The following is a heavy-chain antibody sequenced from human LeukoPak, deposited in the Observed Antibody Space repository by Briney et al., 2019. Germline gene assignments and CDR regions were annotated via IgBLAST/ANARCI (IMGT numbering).Heavy chain of an antibody. Sequence: GGSLRLSCAASGFTFSSYVMHWVRQAPGKGLEWVAIISYDGSNEYYADSVKGRFTISRDNAKNSLYLQMNSLRAEDTAVYYCARGRITMVRGVIISDAFDIRGQGTMVTVSS. J-gene: IGHJ3*02. CDR3: ARGRITMVRGVIISDAFDI. CDR2: ISYDGSNE. V-gene: IGHV3-30*04. CDR1: GFTFSSYV. D-gene: IGHD3-10*01.